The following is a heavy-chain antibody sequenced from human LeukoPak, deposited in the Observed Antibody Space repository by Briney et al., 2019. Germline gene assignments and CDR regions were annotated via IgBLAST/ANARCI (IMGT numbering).Heavy chain of an antibody. CDR3: ARDIVEPPGSGRYFDN. V-gene: IGHV3-30*03. CDR2: ISYDGSNK. CDR1: GLTFSNYG. J-gene: IGHJ4*02. D-gene: IGHD1-14*01. Sequence: GGSLRLSCAASGLTFSNYGMHWVRQAPGKGLEWVAFISYDGSNKYYADSVKGRFTTSRDNSRSTPYLQMNSLRPEDTAVHYCARDIVEPPGSGRYFDNWGQGTLITVSS.